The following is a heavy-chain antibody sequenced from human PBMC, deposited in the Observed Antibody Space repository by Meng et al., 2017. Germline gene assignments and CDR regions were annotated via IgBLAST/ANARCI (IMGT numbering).Heavy chain of an antibody. CDR3: ASDTIMITFGGVIGTDY. V-gene: IGHV3-30*04. D-gene: IGHD3-16*02. CDR2: ISYDGSNK. J-gene: IGHJ4*02. Sequence: GGSLRLSCAASGFTFSSYAMHWVRQAPGKGLEWVAVISYDGSNKYYADSVKGRFTISRDNSKNTLYLQMNSLRAEDTAVYYCASDTIMITFGGVIGTDYWGQGTLVTVSS. CDR1: GFTFSSYA.